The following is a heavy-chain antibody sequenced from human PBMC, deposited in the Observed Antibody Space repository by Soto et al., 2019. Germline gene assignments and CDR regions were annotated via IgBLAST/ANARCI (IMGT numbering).Heavy chain of an antibody. V-gene: IGHV4-34*01. J-gene: IGHJ6*02. Sequence: SETLSLTCAVYGGSFSGYYWSWIRQPPGKGLEWIGEINHSGSTNYNPSLKSRVTISVDTSKNQFSLKLSSVTAADTAVYYCARAPLAKWGPYYYYGMDVWGQGTTVTV. CDR2: INHSGST. CDR1: GGSFSGYY. D-gene: IGHD7-27*01. CDR3: ARAPLAKWGPYYYYGMDV.